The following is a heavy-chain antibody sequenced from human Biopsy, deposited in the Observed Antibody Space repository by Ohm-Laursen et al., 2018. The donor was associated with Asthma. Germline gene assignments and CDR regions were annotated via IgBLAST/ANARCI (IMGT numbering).Heavy chain of an antibody. J-gene: IGHJ4*02. D-gene: IGHD6-19*01. CDR1: GFTVSRDY. CDR2: IYSDGTS. CDR3: ARGDSSGWSHYYFDY. V-gene: IGHV3-53*01. Sequence: GSLRLSCAASGFTVSRDYMFWVRQAPGKGLEWVSVIYSDGTSDTADSVRGRFTISRDFYKNTLYLQMDSLRAEDTAVYYCARGDSSGWSHYYFDYWGQGTLVTVSS.